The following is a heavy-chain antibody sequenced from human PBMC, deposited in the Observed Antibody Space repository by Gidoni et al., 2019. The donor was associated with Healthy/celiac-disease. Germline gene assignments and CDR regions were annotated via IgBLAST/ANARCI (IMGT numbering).Heavy chain of an antibody. CDR2: ISGSGGST. CDR1: GFTFSSYA. D-gene: IGHD3-3*01. J-gene: IGHJ4*02. V-gene: IGHV3-23*01. Sequence: EVQLLESGGGLVQPGGSLRLSCAASGFTFSSYAMSWVRQAPGKGLEWVSAISGSGGSTYYADSVKGRFTISRDNSKNTLYLQMNSLRAEDTAVYYCAKEKSPYDFWSGYSDYWGQGTLVTVSS. CDR3: AKEKSPYDFWSGYSDY.